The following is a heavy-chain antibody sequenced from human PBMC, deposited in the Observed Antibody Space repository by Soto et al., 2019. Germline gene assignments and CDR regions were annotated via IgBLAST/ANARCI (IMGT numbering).Heavy chain of an antibody. V-gene: IGHV1-18*04. CDR3: ARVGCSSTSCYPPYYYYGMDV. CDR2: ISAYNGNT. J-gene: IGHJ6*02. Sequence: VQLVQSGAEVKKPGASVKVSCKASGYTFTSYGISWVRQAPGQGLEWMGWISAYNGNTNYAQKLQGRVTMTTDTSTSTAYMELRSLRSDDTAVYYCARVGCSSTSCYPPYYYYGMDVWGQGTTVTVSS. D-gene: IGHD2-2*01. CDR1: GYTFTSYG.